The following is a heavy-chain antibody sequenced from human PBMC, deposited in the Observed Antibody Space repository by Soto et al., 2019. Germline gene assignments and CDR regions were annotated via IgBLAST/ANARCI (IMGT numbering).Heavy chain of an antibody. CDR2: MNPNSGNT. CDR1: GYTFTSYD. J-gene: IGHJ6*02. V-gene: IGHV1-8*01. CDR3: ARRGYSSSCYYYYYYGMDV. D-gene: IGHD6-13*01. Sequence: QVQLVQSGAEVKKPGASVKVSCKASGYTFTSYDINWVRQATGQGLEWMGRMNPNSGNTGYAQKFQGSVTMTMNTSISTAYMELSSLRSEDTAVYYCARRGYSSSCYYYYYYGMDVWGQGTTVTVSS.